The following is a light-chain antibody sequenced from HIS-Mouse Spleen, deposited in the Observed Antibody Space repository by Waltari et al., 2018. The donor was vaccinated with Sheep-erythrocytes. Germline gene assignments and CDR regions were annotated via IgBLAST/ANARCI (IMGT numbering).Light chain of an antibody. J-gene: IGLJ1*01. V-gene: IGLV2-14*03. CDR1: SSAVGGYNY. CDR2: DVS. Sequence: QSALTQPASVSGSPGQSTPISCTGTSSAVGGYNYVSWYQQHPGKAPKLMIYDVSNRPSGVSNRFSGSKSGNTASLTISGLQAEDEADYYCSSYTSSSTLVFGTGTKVTVL. CDR3: SSYTSSSTLV.